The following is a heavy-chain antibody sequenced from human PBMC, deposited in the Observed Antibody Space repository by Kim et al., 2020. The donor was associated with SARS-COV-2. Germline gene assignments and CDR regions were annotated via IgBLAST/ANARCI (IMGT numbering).Heavy chain of an antibody. V-gene: IGHV3-23*01. Sequence: GGSLRLSCAASGFTFSSYAMSWVRQAPEKGLEWVSGISASGATPYYADSVKGRFTISRDNSKNTLYLQMNSLRAEDTAVYYCAKVNDYGDYRQWYFYLWG. CDR3: AKVNDYGDYRQWYFYL. D-gene: IGHD4-17*01. J-gene: IGHJ2*01. CDR2: ISASGATP. CDR1: GFTFSSYA.